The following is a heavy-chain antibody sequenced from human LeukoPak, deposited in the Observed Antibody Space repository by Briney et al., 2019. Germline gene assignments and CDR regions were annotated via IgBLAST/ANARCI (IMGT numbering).Heavy chain of an antibody. CDR2: INHSGST. CDR1: GGSFSGYY. CDR3: ARSIPRHIVVVPAAFPDY. D-gene: IGHD2-2*01. V-gene: IGHV4-34*01. J-gene: IGHJ4*02. Sequence: SETLSLTCAVYGGSFSGYYWSWIRQPPGKGLEWIGEINHSGSTNYNPSLKSRVTISVDTSKNQFSLKLSSVTAADTAVYYCARSIPRHIVVVPAAFPDYWGQGTLVTVSS.